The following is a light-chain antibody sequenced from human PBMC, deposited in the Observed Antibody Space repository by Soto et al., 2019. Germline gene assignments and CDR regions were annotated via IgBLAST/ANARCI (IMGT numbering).Light chain of an antibody. CDR1: QSISSW. J-gene: IGKJ1*01. V-gene: IGKV1-5*01. CDR3: QQYNSYWT. CDR2: DAS. Sequence: DIQMTQSPSTLSASVGARVTITCRASQSISSWLAWYQQKPGKAPKLLIYDASSSESGVPSRVSGSGSGTEFTLTISSLQPDDFATYYCQQYNSYWTFGQGTKVEIK.